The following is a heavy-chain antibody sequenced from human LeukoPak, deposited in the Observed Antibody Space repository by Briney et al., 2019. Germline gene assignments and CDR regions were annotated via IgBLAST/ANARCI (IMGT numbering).Heavy chain of an antibody. Sequence: GGSLRLSCAASGFTFSSYWMNWARQAPGKGLEWVASINHNGNVNYYADSVKGRFTISRDNSKNTLYLQMSSLRAEDTAVYYCAKDWDDSSGYHWGQGTLVTVFS. J-gene: IGHJ4*02. V-gene: IGHV3-7*01. CDR3: AKDWDDSSGYH. D-gene: IGHD3-22*01. CDR2: INHNGNVN. CDR1: GFTFSSYW.